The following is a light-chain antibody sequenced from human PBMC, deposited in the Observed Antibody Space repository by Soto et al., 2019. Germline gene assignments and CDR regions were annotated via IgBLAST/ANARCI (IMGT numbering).Light chain of an antibody. CDR3: QSYDSSLSGSL. Sequence: QSVLTQPTSVAGAPGQRVTISCTGSSSNIGAGYDVHWYQQLPGTAPKLLIYGNSNRPSGVPDRFSGSKSGTSASLAITGLQAEDEADYYCQSYDSSLSGSLFGGGTKVTVL. J-gene: IGLJ2*01. CDR1: SSNIGAGYD. CDR2: GNS. V-gene: IGLV1-40*01.